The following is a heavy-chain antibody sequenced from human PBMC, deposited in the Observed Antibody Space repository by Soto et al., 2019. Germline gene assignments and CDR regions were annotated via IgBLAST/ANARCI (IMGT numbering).Heavy chain of an antibody. J-gene: IGHJ4*02. D-gene: IGHD2-2*01. CDR1: GFTFSSYA. CDR3: ARGPSSLTRFDY. V-gene: IGHV3-30-3*01. Sequence: GGSLRLSCAASGFTFSSYAMHWVRQAPGKGLEWVAVISYDGSNKYYADSVKGRFTISRDNSKNTLYLHMNSLRAEDTAVYYCARGPSSLTRFDYWGQGTLVTVSA. CDR2: ISYDGSNK.